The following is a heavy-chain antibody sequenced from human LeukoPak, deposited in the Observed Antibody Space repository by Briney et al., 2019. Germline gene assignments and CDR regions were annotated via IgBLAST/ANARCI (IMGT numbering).Heavy chain of an antibody. Sequence: SQTLSLTCTVSGGSISSGGYYWSWIRQHPGKGLEWIGYIYYSGSTYYNPSLKSRVTISVDTSKNQFSLKLSSVTAADTAVYYCARSSGIAAAHKYWGQGTLVTVSS. CDR2: IYYSGST. CDR3: ARSSGIAAAHKY. J-gene: IGHJ4*02. D-gene: IGHD6-13*01. V-gene: IGHV4-31*03. CDR1: GGSISSGGYY.